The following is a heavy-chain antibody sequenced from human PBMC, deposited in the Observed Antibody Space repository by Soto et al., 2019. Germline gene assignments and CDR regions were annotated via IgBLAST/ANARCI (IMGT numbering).Heavy chain of an antibody. V-gene: IGHV4-59*01. J-gene: IGHJ4*02. CDR3: ARGGNRYSNVASGVGGFDY. CDR1: GASISSSY. CDR2: VYHTGAT. Sequence: KPSETLSLTCTVSGASISSSYWSWIRQSPERGLEWIAYVYHTGATNYNPSLKSRVTISLDTSKGQFSLNLTSLATADTAVYFCARGGNRYSNVASGVGGFDYCGQGSLVTVSS. D-gene: IGHD5-12*01.